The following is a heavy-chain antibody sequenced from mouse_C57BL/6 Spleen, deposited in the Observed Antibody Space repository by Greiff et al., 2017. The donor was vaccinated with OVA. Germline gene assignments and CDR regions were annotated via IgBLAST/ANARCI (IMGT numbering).Heavy chain of an antibody. CDR1: GYAFSSSW. Sequence: VQLKQSGPELVKPGASVKISCKAFGYAFSSSWMNWVKQRPGKGLEWIGRIYPGDGDTNYNGKFKGKATLTADKSSSTAYMQLSSLTSEDSAVYFCASGTSSPYWGQGTLVTVSA. V-gene: IGHV1-82*01. CDR3: ASGTSSPY. J-gene: IGHJ3*01. D-gene: IGHD4-1*01. CDR2: IYPGDGDT.